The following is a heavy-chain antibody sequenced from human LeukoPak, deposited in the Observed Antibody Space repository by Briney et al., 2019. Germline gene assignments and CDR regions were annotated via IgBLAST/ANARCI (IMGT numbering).Heavy chain of an antibody. CDR2: INPSGGST. Sequence: EASVKVSCKASGYTFTSYYMHWVRQAPGQGLEWMGIINPSGGSTSYAQKFQGRVTMTRNTSISTAYMELSSLRSEDTAVYYCARDYYDSSGYDTYYYYYGMDVWGQGTTVTVSS. CDR1: GYTFTSYY. J-gene: IGHJ6*02. CDR3: ARDYYDSSGYDTYYYYYGMDV. D-gene: IGHD3-22*01. V-gene: IGHV1-46*01.